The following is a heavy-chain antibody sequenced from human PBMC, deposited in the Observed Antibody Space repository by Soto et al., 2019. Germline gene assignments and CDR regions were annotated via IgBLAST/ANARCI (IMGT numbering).Heavy chain of an antibody. CDR3: ARSMVRGVIIRRLDYYYGMDV. V-gene: IGHV4-59*01. Sequence: PSETLSLTCTVSVGSISSYYWSWIRQPPGKGLEWIGYIYYSGSTNYNPSLKSRVTISVDTSKNQFSLKLSSVTAADTAVYYRARSMVRGVIIRRLDYYYGMDVWGQGTTVTVSS. D-gene: IGHD3-10*01. CDR2: IYYSGST. CDR1: VGSISSYY. J-gene: IGHJ6*02.